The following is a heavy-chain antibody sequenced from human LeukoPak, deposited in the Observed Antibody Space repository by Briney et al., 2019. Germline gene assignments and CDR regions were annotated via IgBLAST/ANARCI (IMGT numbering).Heavy chain of an antibody. CDR1: GYTFTSYG. Sequence: ASVKVSCNASGYTFTSYGISWVRQAPGQGLEWMGGIIPIFGTANYAQKFQGRVTITTDESTSTAYMELSSLRSEDTAVYYCARVITGTIGAFDIWGQGTMVTVSS. CDR3: ARVITGTIGAFDI. CDR2: IIPIFGTA. V-gene: IGHV1-69*05. J-gene: IGHJ3*02. D-gene: IGHD1-7*01.